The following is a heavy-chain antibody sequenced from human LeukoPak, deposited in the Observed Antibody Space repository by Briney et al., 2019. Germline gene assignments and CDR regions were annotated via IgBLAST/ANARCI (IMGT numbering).Heavy chain of an antibody. Sequence: ASVKVSCKTSGYTFTGYYIHWVRQAPGQGLEWMGWIDPNSGGTNYAQNFQGRVTMTRDTSISTAYMELSRLRSDDTAVYYCVRDDVSPWGQGTLVTVSS. CDR1: GYTFTGYY. CDR2: IDPNSGGT. J-gene: IGHJ5*02. V-gene: IGHV1-2*02. CDR3: VRDDVSP.